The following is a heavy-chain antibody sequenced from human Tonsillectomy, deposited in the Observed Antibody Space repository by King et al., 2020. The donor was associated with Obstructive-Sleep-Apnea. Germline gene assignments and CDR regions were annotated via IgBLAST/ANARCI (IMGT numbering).Heavy chain of an antibody. Sequence: LQLQESGPGLVKPSETLSLTCTVSGGSISSSSYYWGWIRQPPGKGLEWIGNIYYSGSTYYNPSLKSRVTISVDTSKKQFSLMLSSVTAADTAVYYCAREWGDSGTYYGFYYNGMDVWGQGTTVTVSS. V-gene: IGHV4-39*07. CDR2: IYYSGST. CDR1: GGSISSSSYY. J-gene: IGHJ6*02. CDR3: AREWGDSGTYYGFYYNGMDV. D-gene: IGHD1-26*01.